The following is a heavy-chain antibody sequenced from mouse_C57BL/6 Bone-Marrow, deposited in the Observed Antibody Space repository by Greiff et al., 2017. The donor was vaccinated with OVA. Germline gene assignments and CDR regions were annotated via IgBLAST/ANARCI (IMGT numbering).Heavy chain of an antibody. CDR2: IYPGSGNT. D-gene: IGHD1-1*01. J-gene: IGHJ2*01. CDR3: AREITTVVEYFDY. V-gene: IGHV1-76*01. Sequence: VKLMESGAELVRPGASVKLSCKASGYTFTDYYINWVKQRPGQGLEWIARIYPGSGNTYYNEKFKGKATLTAEKSSSTAYMQLSSLTSEDSAVYFCAREITTVVEYFDYWGQGTTLTVSS. CDR1: GYTFTDYY.